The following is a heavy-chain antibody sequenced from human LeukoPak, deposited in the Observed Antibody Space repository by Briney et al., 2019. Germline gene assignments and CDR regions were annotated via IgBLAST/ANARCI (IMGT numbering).Heavy chain of an antibody. CDR2: INQDGSEK. J-gene: IGHJ3*02. CDR3: ARVFPLKDFDI. D-gene: IGHD3-3*01. V-gene: IGHV3-7*01. Sequence: GGSLRLSCAGSGFTFSSYWMSWVRQAPGKGLEWVANINQDGSEKYYVDSVKGRFTISRDNAKNSLYLEMNSLRVEDTAVYYCARVFPLKDFDIWGQGTMVTVSS. CDR1: GFTFSSYW.